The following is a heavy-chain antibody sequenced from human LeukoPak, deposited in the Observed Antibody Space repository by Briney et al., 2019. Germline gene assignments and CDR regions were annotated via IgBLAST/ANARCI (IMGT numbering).Heavy chain of an antibody. D-gene: IGHD3-22*01. J-gene: IGHJ6*02. Sequence: PGGSLRLSCAASGFTFSSYGMHWVRQAPGKGLEWVAVIWYDGSNKYYADSVKGRFTISRDNSKNTLYLRTNSLRAEDTAVYYCARNRLPDYYDSNYGMDVWGQGTTVTVSS. CDR1: GFTFSSYG. V-gene: IGHV3-33*01. CDR3: ARNRLPDYYDSNYGMDV. CDR2: IWYDGSNK.